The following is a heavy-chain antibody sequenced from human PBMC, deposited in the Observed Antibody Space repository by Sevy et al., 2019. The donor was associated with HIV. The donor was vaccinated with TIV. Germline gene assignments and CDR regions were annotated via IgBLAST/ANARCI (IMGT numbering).Heavy chain of an antibody. D-gene: IGHD3-16*01. CDR3: ARDRDVTFGGGDAFDF. V-gene: IGHV1-69*13. CDR1: GGTFGTYT. CDR2: IIPIFHTA. Sequence: ASVKVSCKASGGTFGTYTISWLRQAPGQGLEWMGGIIPIFHTANYAQKFQGRLTITADESPSTAYMELTSQRSEDSAVYYCARDRDVTFGGGDAFDFWGQGTMVTVSS. J-gene: IGHJ3*01.